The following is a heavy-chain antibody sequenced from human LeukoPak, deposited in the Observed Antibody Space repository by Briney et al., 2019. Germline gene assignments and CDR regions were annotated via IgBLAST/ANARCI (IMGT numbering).Heavy chain of an antibody. V-gene: IGHV3-30*16. D-gene: IGHD3-10*01. CDR3: ARDLRTRSYLEY. CDR1: GFRFSDYA. CDR2: IPYDGSNT. J-gene: IGHJ4*02. Sequence: GGSLRLSCAASGFRFSDYAMHWVRQAPGKGLEWLAVIPYDGSNTYYADSVKGRFTISRDNSKNTLYLQMNSLRAEDTAVYYCARDLRTRSYLEYWGQGTLVTVSS.